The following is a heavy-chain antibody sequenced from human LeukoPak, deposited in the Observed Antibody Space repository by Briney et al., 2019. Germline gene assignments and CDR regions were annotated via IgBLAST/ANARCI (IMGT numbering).Heavy chain of an antibody. Sequence: SETLSLTCADSGYSISSGYYWGWIRQPPGKGLEWIGSIYHSGSTYYNPSLKSRVTISVDTSKNQFSLKLSSVTAADTAVYYCARQQRFLDYFDYWGEGTLVTVSS. J-gene: IGHJ4*02. D-gene: IGHD1-1*01. CDR1: GYSISSGYY. CDR2: IYHSGST. CDR3: ARQQRFLDYFDY. V-gene: IGHV4-38-2*01.